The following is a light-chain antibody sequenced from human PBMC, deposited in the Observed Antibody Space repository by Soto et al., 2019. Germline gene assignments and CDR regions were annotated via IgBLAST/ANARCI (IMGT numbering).Light chain of an antibody. CDR2: GAS. Sequence: EIVMTQSPVTLSVSPGERATLSCRASQSISSKLAWYQQKPGQAPRLIIYGASTRATGIPARFSGSGSGTEFTLTISSLQSEDFAVYYCQQYNNWPPVTFGQGTKVEIK. V-gene: IGKV3-15*01. CDR3: QQYNNWPPVT. J-gene: IGKJ1*01. CDR1: QSISSK.